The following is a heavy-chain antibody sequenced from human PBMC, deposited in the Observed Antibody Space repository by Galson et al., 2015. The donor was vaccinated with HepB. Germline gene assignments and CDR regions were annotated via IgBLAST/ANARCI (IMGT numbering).Heavy chain of an antibody. CDR1: GFSLSTSGVG. J-gene: IGHJ6*02. D-gene: IGHD3-10*01. V-gene: IGHV2-5*02. CDR3: AREVITMVRGRYYYYYGMDV. CDR2: IYWDDDK. Sequence: PALVKPTQTLTLTCTFSGFSLSTSGVGVGWIRQPPGKALEWLALIYWDDDKRYSPSLKSRLTITKDTSKNQVVLTMTNMDPVDTATYYCAREVITMVRGRYYYYYGMDVWGQGTTVTVSS.